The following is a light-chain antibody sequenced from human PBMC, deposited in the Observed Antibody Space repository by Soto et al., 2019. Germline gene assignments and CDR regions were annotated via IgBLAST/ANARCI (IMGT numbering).Light chain of an antibody. Sequence: QSVLTQPPSASATPGQRVTISCSGGNSNIGRNSVNWYQQLPGTAPKLLMYSDNQRPSGVPDRFSGSKSGTSASLAISGLQYEDEADYYCAAWDDSMSGYVFGTGNKVTVL. CDR2: SDN. CDR1: NSNIGRNS. V-gene: IGLV1-44*01. CDR3: AAWDDSMSGYV. J-gene: IGLJ1*01.